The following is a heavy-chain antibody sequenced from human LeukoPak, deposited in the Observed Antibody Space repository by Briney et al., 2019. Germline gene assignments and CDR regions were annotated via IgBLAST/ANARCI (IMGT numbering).Heavy chain of an antibody. Sequence: GGSLRLSCAASGFTFSSYEMNWVRQAPGKGLEWVSYISSSGSTIYYADSVKGRFTISRDNAKNSLYLQMNSLRAEDTAVYYCARTYYYGHFDYWGQGTLVTVSS. D-gene: IGHD3-10*01. V-gene: IGHV3-48*03. J-gene: IGHJ4*02. CDR3: ARTYYYGHFDY. CDR2: ISSSGSTI. CDR1: GFTFSSYE.